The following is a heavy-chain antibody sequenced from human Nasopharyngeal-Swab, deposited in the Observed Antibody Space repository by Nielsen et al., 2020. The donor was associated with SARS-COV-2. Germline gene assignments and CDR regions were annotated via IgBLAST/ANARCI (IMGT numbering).Heavy chain of an antibody. CDR1: GGSISPYY. D-gene: IGHD1-26*01. V-gene: IGHV4-59*08. Sequence: SETLSLTCTVSGGSISPYYWSWIRRPPGKGLDWIGYISYSGSTNYNPSLKSRVTTSVDTSKNQFSLKLNSVTAADTAVYYCARRETIVGSFDYWGQGTLVTVSS. CDR2: ISYSGST. CDR3: ARRETIVGSFDY. J-gene: IGHJ4*02.